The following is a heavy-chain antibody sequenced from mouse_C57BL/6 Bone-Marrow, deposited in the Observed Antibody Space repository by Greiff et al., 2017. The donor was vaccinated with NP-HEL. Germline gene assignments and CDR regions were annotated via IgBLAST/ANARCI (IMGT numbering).Heavy chain of an antibody. D-gene: IGHD1-1*01. V-gene: IGHV5-6*01. Sequence: EVQLQQSGGDLVKPGGSLTLSCAASGFTFSSYGMSLVRQTPDKRLEWVATISSGGRYTYYPDSVKGRFTISRDNAKNTLYLQMSSLKSEDTAMYYCASLHYYGSWAYWGQGTLVTVSA. CDR2: ISSGGRYT. J-gene: IGHJ3*01. CDR3: ASLHYYGSWAY. CDR1: GFTFSSYG.